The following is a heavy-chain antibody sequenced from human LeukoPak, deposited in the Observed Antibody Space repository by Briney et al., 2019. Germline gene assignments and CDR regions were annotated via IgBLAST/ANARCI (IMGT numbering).Heavy chain of an antibody. D-gene: IGHD3-9*01. CDR2: IYHSGST. V-gene: IGHV4-38-2*01. J-gene: IGHJ4*02. Sequence: NPSETLSLTCAVSGYSISSGYYWGWIRQPPGKGLEWIGSIYHSGSTYYNPSLKSRVTTSVDTSKNQFSLKLSSVTAADTAVYYCARNTGLRYFDYWGQGTLVTVSS. CDR3: ARNTGLRYFDY. CDR1: GYSISSGYY.